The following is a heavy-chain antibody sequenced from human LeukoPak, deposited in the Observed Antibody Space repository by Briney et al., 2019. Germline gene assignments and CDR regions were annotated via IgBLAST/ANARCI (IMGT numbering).Heavy chain of an antibody. Sequence: ASVKVSCKASGYTFTGYYMHWVRQAPGQGLAWMGWINPNSGGTNYAQKFQGRVTMTRDTSISTAYMELSRLRSDDTAVYYCARATVTLRYFDWSYDYWGQGTLVTVSS. CDR1: GYTFTGYY. CDR3: ARATVTLRYFDWSYDY. CDR2: INPNSGGT. V-gene: IGHV1-2*02. D-gene: IGHD3-9*01. J-gene: IGHJ4*02.